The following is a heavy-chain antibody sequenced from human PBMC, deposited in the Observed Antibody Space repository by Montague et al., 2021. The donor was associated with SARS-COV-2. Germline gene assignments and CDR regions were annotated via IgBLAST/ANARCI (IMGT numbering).Heavy chain of an antibody. CDR1: GFTFTDYS. CDR3: ARDRDWAFDS. J-gene: IGHJ4*02. CDR2: LHGFSPVI. Sequence: SLRLSCAASGFTFTDYSMNWVRQAPGRGLEWISYLHGFSPVISYADSVKGRFTISRDNAKNSLFLQMNSLRDEDTAVYYCARDRDWAFDSWGQGTLVTVAS. V-gene: IGHV3-48*02. D-gene: IGHD2-21*02.